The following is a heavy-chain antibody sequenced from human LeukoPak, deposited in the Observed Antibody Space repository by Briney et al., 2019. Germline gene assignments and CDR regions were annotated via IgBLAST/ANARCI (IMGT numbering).Heavy chain of an antibody. Sequence: ASVKVSCKASGYTFTSYYMHWVRQAPGQGLEWVGRINPSGGSTTYAQNFQGRVTMTRDTSTSTVYMELSSLRSEDTAVYYCPRGNRVEMALWGQGTLVTVSS. J-gene: IGHJ4*02. V-gene: IGHV1-46*03. D-gene: IGHD5-24*01. CDR3: PRGNRVEMAL. CDR2: INPSGGST. CDR1: GYTFTSYY.